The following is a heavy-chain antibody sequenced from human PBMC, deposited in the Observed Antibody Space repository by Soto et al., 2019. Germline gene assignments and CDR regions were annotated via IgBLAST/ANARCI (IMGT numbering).Heavy chain of an antibody. Sequence: SEPLTLTYAVSGSDIPRADYVVWNRQPPGTGLEWIGRIFHTGKTEYNPTLRTRVTISLDTSNNHFSLTLTSVTAADTAIYYCATAPGANSWSYSRFDPWGQGTLVTVSS. D-gene: IGHD4-4*01. J-gene: IGHJ5*02. CDR2: IFHTGKT. CDR1: GSDIPRADY. V-gene: IGHV4-38-2*01. CDR3: ATAPGANSWSYSRFDP.